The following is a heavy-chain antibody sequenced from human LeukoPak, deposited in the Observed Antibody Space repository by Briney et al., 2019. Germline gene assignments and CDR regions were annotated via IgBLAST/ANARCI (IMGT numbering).Heavy chain of an antibody. CDR3: AKGALGAAYWYFDV. J-gene: IGHJ2*01. D-gene: IGHD1-26*01. V-gene: IGHV3-23*01. CDR1: GFTFSRYA. CDR2: ISGSTGST. Sequence: GGSLRLSCAASGFTFSRYAMGWVRQAPGKGLEWVSLISGSTGSTYYADFVKGRFTVSRDNSKNTLYLQLNSLRAEDTAVYYCAKGALGAAYWYFDVWGRGTLVSVSS.